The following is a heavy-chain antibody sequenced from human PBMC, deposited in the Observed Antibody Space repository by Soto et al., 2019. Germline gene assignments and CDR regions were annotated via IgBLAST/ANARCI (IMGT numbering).Heavy chain of an antibody. D-gene: IGHD6-19*01. V-gene: IGHV3-7*01. J-gene: IGHJ4*02. CDR2: IKQDGSEK. Sequence: HPGGSLRLSCAASGFTFSSYWMSWVRQAPGKGLEWVANIKQDGSEKYYVDSVKGRFTISRDNAKNSLYLQMNSLRAEDTAVYYCAREGYKQWLVPEDYFDYWGQGTLVTVSS. CDR3: AREGYKQWLVPEDYFDY. CDR1: GFTFSSYW.